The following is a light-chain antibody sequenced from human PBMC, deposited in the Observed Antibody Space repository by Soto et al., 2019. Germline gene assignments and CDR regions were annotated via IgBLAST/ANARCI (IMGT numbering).Light chain of an antibody. Sequence: EIVMTQSPATLSLSPGERATLSCRASQSVGSTYFAWYQQKPGQAPRLLIYAASTRATDIPDRFSGSGSGTDFTLTINRLEPEDFAVYYCQQYAYSHRTFGQGTKVEIK. J-gene: IGKJ1*01. V-gene: IGKV3-20*01. CDR1: QSVGSTY. CDR3: QQYAYSHRT. CDR2: AAS.